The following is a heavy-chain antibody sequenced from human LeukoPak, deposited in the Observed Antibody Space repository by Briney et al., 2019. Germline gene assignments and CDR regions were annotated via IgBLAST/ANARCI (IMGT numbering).Heavy chain of an antibody. CDR1: GGTFSSYA. CDR2: IIPIFGTA. D-gene: IGHD3-16*02. J-gene: IGHJ4*02. V-gene: IGHV1-69*01. CDR3: ARAHYDYVWGSYRTIDY. Sequence: EASVKVSCTASGGTFSSYAVSWVRQAPGQGLEWMGGIIPIFGTANYAQKFQGRVTITADESTSTAYMELSSLRSEDTAVYYCARAHYDYVWGSYRTIDYWGQGTLVTVSS.